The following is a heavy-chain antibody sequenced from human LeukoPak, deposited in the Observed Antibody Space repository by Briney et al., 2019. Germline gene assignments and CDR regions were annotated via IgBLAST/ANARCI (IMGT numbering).Heavy chain of an antibody. J-gene: IGHJ3*02. CDR1: GFTFSSYA. V-gene: IGHV3-30-3*01. D-gene: IGHD3-10*01. Sequence: GGPLRLSCAASGFTFSSYAMHWVRQAPGKGLEWVAVISYDGRNKYYADSVKGRFTISRDNSKNTLYLQMNSLRAEDTAVYYCARGRKAGVISDAFDIWGQGTMVTVSS. CDR3: ARGRKAGVISDAFDI. CDR2: ISYDGRNK.